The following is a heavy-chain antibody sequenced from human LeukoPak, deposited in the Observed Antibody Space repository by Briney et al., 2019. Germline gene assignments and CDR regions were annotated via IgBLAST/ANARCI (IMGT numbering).Heavy chain of an antibody. D-gene: IGHD6-13*01. J-gene: IGHJ6*03. V-gene: IGHV1-46*01. Sequence: ASVKVSCKASGYTFTSYYMHWVRQAPGQGLEWMGIINPGGGSTSYAQKFQGRVTMTRDTSTSTVYMELSSLRSEDTAVYYCARASSSWYFYYYYYMDVWGKGTTVTVSS. CDR2: INPGGGST. CDR3: ARASSSWYFYYYYYMDV. CDR1: GYTFTSYY.